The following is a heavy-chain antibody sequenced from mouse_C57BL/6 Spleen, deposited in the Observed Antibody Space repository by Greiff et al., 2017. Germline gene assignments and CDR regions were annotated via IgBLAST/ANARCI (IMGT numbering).Heavy chain of an antibody. CDR1: GYTFTSYG. D-gene: IGHD1-1*01. Sequence: VHLVESGAELARPGASVKLSCKASGYTFTSYGISWVKQSTGQGLEWIGEFYPRSGNTYYNEKFKGKATLTADKSSSTAYLELRSLTSEDSAVYFCARSFTTVVAVDYWGQGTTLTVSS. CDR2: FYPRSGNT. CDR3: ARSFTTVVAVDY. V-gene: IGHV1-81*01. J-gene: IGHJ2*01.